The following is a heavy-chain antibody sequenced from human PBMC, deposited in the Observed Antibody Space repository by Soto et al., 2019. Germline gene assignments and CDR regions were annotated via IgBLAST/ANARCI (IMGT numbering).Heavy chain of an antibody. CDR3: TKDRAAAAPATYGMDV. J-gene: IGHJ6*02. Sequence: GGSLSLSCAASAFTFSSYSMNWVRQAPRKGLEWVASISSGSSNIYYGDSVKGRFTISRDNSKNTLYLQMNSLRADDTAVYYCTKDRAAAAPATYGMDVWGQGTTVTVSS. V-gene: IGHV3-21*01. CDR1: AFTFSSYS. CDR2: ISSGSSNI. D-gene: IGHD6-13*01.